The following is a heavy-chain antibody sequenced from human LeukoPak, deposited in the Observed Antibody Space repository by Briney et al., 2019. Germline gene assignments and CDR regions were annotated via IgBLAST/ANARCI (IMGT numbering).Heavy chain of an antibody. D-gene: IGHD2-21*01. V-gene: IGHV4-39*01. Sequence: KASETLSLTCTVSGGSISSSTSYWGWIRQPPGKGLEWIVSSYYSGSTYYNPSLKSRVTISVDTSKKQFSLKLSSVTAADTAVYYCARRDCGGDCYSGVKIDYWGQGTLVTVSS. J-gene: IGHJ4*02. CDR2: SYYSGST. CDR3: ARRDCGGDCYSGVKIDY. CDR1: GGSISSSTSY.